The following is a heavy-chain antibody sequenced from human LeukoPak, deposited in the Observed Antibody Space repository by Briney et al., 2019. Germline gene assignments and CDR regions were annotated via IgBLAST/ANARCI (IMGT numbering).Heavy chain of an antibody. CDR1: GYTFTDYY. J-gene: IGHJ4*02. CDR2: VDPEDGET. CDR3: ATDGSDD. Sequence: ASVKVSCKVSGYTFTDYYMHWVQHAPGKGLEWMGLVDPEDGETVYTEEFQGRVTITADTSTDTAYMELSSLRSEDTAVYYCATDGSDDWGQGTLVTVSS. D-gene: IGHD1-26*01. V-gene: IGHV1-69-2*01.